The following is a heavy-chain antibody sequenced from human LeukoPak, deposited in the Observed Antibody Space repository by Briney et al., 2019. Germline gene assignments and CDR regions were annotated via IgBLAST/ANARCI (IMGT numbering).Heavy chain of an antibody. CDR1: GGTFSSYR. Sequence: GGSLRLSCAASGGTFSSYRMSWVRQAPGKGLEWVSSISSSSSYIYYADSVKGRFTISRDNAKNSLYLQMNSLRAEETAVYYCARDPQSYYGGHSPPFDYWGQGTLVTVSS. J-gene: IGHJ4*02. CDR3: ARDPQSYYGGHSPPFDY. D-gene: IGHD4-23*01. V-gene: IGHV3-21*01. CDR2: ISSSSSYI.